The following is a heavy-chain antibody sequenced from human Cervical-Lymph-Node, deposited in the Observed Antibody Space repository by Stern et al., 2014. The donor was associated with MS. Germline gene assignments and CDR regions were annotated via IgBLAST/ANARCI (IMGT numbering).Heavy chain of an antibody. D-gene: IGHD3/OR15-3a*01. J-gene: IGHJ4*02. Sequence: MQLVESGAEVKKPGASVKVSCKASGYTFTSHYMHWVRQAPGQGLEWVGIINPSGDSASYAQKFQGRVTMTRDTSTSTVYMELSSLRSEGTAVYYCASGTGSKRPTGNYWGQGTLVTVSS. CDR2: INPSGDSA. CDR3: ASGTGSKRPTGNY. CDR1: GYTFTSHY. V-gene: IGHV1-46*01.